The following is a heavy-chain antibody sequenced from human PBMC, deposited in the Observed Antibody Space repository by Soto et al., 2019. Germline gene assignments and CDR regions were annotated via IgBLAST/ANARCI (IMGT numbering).Heavy chain of an antibody. D-gene: IGHD3-16*01. CDR1: GGSISSSSYY. CDR3: ASWGVDATLYDFDY. CDR2: IYYSGST. V-gene: IGHV4-39*01. Sequence: QLQLQESGPGLVKPSETLSLTCTVSGGSISSSSYYWGWIRQPPGKGLEGIGSIYYSGSTYYNPSRKSRVPIYVDTSKNPFSLKLSSATAAGTAVYYCASWGVDATLYDFDYWGQGTLVPVSS. J-gene: IGHJ4*02.